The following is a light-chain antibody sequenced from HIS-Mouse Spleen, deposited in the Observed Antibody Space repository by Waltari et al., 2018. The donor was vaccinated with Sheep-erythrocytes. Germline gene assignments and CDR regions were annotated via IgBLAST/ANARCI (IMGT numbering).Light chain of an antibody. J-gene: IGKJ4*01. CDR1: QSVSSY. Sequence: EIVLTQSPATLSLSPGERATLFCRASQSVSSYLAWYQQKPGQAPRLLIDDASNRAAGIPARFSGSGSGTDFTLTISSLEPEDFAVYYCQQRSNWPPAFGGGTKVEIK. CDR3: QQRSNWPPA. V-gene: IGKV3-11*01. CDR2: DAS.